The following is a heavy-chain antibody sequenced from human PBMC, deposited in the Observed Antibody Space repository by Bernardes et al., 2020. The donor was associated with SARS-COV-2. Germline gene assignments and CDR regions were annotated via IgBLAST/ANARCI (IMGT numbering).Heavy chain of an antibody. J-gene: IGHJ4*02. CDR3: AKLTYGDQSSDY. CDR1: GFTFSSYA. CDR2: ISWNSGSI. V-gene: IGHV3-9*01. Sequence: GGSLRLSCAASGFTFSSYAMHWVRQAPGKGLEWVSGISWNSGSIGYADSVKGRFTISRDNAKNSLYLQMNSLRAEDTALYYCAKLTYGDQSSDYWGQGTLVTVSS. D-gene: IGHD4-17*01.